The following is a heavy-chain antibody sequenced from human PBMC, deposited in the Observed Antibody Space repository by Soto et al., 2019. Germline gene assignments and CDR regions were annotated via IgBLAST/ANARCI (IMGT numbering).Heavy chain of an antibody. J-gene: IGHJ4*02. D-gene: IGHD1-1*01. Sequence: XSVKVSCKASGYPFTSYGISWVRQAPGQGLEWMGWISAYNGNTNYAQKLQCRVTMTTDTSTSTAYMELRSLRSDDTAVYYCAREYPNWNYDYWGQGTLVTVSS. V-gene: IGHV1-18*04. CDR1: GYPFTSYG. CDR3: AREYPNWNYDY. CDR2: ISAYNGNT.